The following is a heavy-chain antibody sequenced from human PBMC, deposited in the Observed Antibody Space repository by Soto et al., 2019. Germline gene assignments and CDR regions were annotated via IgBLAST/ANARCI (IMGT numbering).Heavy chain of an antibody. J-gene: IGHJ4*02. CDR2: ISYSGTT. D-gene: IGHD3-16*02. CDR3: ARTNYDYVWGSYRFDY. CDR1: GGSINSGDYY. Sequence: QVQLQESGPGLVKPSQTLSLTCTVSGGSINSGDYYWSWIRQPPGKGLEWSGYISYSGTTYYKPSLRSRITISLDTSKNQFSLRLASVTAADTAVYYCARTNYDYVWGSYRFDYWGQGTLVTVSS. V-gene: IGHV4-30-4*01.